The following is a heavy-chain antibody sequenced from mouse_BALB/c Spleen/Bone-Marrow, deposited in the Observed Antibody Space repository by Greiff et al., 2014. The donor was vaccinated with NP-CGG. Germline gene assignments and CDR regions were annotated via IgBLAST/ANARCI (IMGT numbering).Heavy chain of an antibody. D-gene: IGHD2-13*01. CDR2: IWTGGGT. CDR3: VREGAYYGDYDWYFDV. CDR1: GFSLTSYD. J-gene: IGHJ1*01. Sequence: VKLVESGPGLVAPSQSLSITCTVSGFSLTSYDINWIRQPPGKGLEWLGVIWTGGGTNYNSAFMSRLSFSKDNSKSQVFLKMNSLQTDDTAIYYCVREGAYYGDYDWYFDVWGAGTTVTVSS. V-gene: IGHV2-9-2*01.